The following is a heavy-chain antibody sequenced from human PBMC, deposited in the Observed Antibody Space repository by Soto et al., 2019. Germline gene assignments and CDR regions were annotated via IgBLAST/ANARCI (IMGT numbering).Heavy chain of an antibody. V-gene: IGHV6-1*01. Sequence: SQTLSLTCAISGDSVSSDSAAWNWIRQSPSRGLEWLGRAYYRSKWFDDYAVSVKSRISITPDTSRNQLSLQLNSVTPEDTAVYYCARVRYCRGGSCYYGMDVWGQGTMVTVSS. CDR3: ARVRYCRGGSCYYGMDV. D-gene: IGHD2-15*01. CDR2: AYYRSKWFD. CDR1: GDSVSSDSAA. J-gene: IGHJ6*02.